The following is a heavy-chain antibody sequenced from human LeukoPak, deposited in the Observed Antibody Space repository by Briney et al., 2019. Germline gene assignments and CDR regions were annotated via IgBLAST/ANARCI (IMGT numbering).Heavy chain of an antibody. V-gene: IGHV4-39*01. Sequence: SETLSLTCTVSGGSLSSSSYYWGWIRQPPGKGLEWIGNIYYSGSTYYNPSLKSRVTISVDTSKNQFSLKLSSVTAADTAMYFCVVVVAPGWFDPWGQGTLVTVSS. CDR1: GGSLSSSSYY. CDR3: VVVVAPGWFDP. J-gene: IGHJ5*02. D-gene: IGHD2-15*01. CDR2: IYYSGST.